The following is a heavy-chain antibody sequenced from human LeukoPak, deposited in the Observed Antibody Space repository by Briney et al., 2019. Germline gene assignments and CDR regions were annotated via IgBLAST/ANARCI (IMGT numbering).Heavy chain of an antibody. CDR2: INYSGSA. CDR3: ARVSFGGVIVAQDY. Sequence: PSETLSLTCAVYGSSFSGYDWSWIRQPPGKGLEWLGEINYSGSANYNESLKSRACVSVDKSKNQFSLRLTSVTAADTAVYYCARVSFGGVIVAQDYWGQGTLVTVSS. D-gene: IGHD3-16*02. V-gene: IGHV4-34*01. J-gene: IGHJ4*02. CDR1: GSSFSGYD.